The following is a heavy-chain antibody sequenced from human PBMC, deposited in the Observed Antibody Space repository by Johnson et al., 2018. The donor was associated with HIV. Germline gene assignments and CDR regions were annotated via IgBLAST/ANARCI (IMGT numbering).Heavy chain of an antibody. D-gene: IGHD5-24*01. J-gene: IGHJ3*02. CDR2: ISPNGDST. V-gene: IGHV3-64*07. Sequence: VQLVESGGGLVQPGGSLRLSCTASGFTFSSCFMDWVRQAPGKGLEYVAGISPNGDSTYYADSVKGRFTISRDNSKNTLYLQLGSLRAEDTAVYYCAREMGTIGPQNFCDAFDIWGQGTMVTVSS. CDR1: GFTFSSCF. CDR3: AREMGTIGPQNFCDAFDI.